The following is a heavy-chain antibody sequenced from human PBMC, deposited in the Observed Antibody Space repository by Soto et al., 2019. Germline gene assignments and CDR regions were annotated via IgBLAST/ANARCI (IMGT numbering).Heavy chain of an antibody. V-gene: IGHV1-2*02. Sequence: ASVKVSCKASGYTFTGYYMHWVRQAPGQGLEWMGWINPNSGGTNYAQKFQGRATMTRDTSISTAYMELSRLRSDDTAVYYCARIHITMVRDPFSGMDVWGQETTVTV. D-gene: IGHD3-10*01. J-gene: IGHJ6*02. CDR2: INPNSGGT. CDR1: GYTFTGYY. CDR3: ARIHITMVRDPFSGMDV.